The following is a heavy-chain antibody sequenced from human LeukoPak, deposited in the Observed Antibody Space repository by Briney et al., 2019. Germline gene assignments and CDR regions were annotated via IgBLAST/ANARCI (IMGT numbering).Heavy chain of an antibody. V-gene: IGHV3-74*03. CDR2: ISSDGTIK. Sequence: GGSLRLSCEPSGFPFSSYWMLWVRQAPGKGRVWVSRISSDGTIKTYADFVRGRFIVSRDNTKNILYLQMNSLKVEDTATYFCSRSQFDYWGQGVLVTVSS. CDR3: SRSQFDY. CDR1: GFPFSSYW. J-gene: IGHJ4*02.